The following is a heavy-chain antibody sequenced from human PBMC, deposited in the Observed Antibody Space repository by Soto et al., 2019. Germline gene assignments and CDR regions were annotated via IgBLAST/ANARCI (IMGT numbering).Heavy chain of an antibody. J-gene: IGHJ6*02. V-gene: IGHV4-59*01. CDR3: AAGGVRMDV. CDR2: IYYSGST. CDR1: GGSITSYY. D-gene: IGHD1-26*01. Sequence: QVQLQESGPGLVKPSETLSLTCAVSGGSITSYYWSWIRQPPGKGLEWIGFIYYSGSTSYNPSLESRVTTSVDTSKNQFSLKLTSVTAADTAMYYCAAGGVRMDVWGQGTTVTVSS.